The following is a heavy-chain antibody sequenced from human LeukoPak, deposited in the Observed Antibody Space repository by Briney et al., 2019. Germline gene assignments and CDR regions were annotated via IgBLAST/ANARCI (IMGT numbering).Heavy chain of an antibody. CDR1: GGSFSGYY. D-gene: IGHD2-2*01. CDR3: ARKRGRDCSSTSCYLRIGYMDV. V-gene: IGHV4-34*01. Sequence: ASGTLSLTCAVYGGSFSGYYWSWIRQPPGKGLEWIGEINHSGSTNYNPSLKSRVTISVDTSKDQFSLKLSSVTAADTAVYYCARKRGRDCSSTSCYLRIGYMDVWGKGTTVTVSS. CDR2: INHSGST. J-gene: IGHJ6*03.